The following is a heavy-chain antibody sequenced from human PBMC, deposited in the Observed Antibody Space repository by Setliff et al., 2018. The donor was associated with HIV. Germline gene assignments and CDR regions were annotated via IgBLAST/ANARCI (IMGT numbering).Heavy chain of an antibody. CDR3: ASQVPSMLGRSLGY. CDR1: GGSISSSHW. V-gene: IGHV4-4*02. D-gene: IGHD2-8*01. J-gene: IGHJ4*02. CDR2: IHHSEST. Sequence: SETLSLTCAVSGGSISSSHWWSWVRQPPGKGLGWIGEIHHSESTNYNPSLKSRVTISVDKSKNHFSLKLSSVTAADTAVYYCASQVPSMLGRSLGYWGQGTLVTVSS.